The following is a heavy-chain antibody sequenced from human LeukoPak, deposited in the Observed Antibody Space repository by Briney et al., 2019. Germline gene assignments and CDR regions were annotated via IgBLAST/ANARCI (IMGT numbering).Heavy chain of an antibody. CDR3: AADSYYYDSSGYYHDFDY. D-gene: IGHD3-22*01. CDR1: GFTFTSSA. J-gene: IGHJ4*02. CDR2: IVVGSGNT. Sequence: TSVKVSCKASGFTFTSSAMQWVRQARGQRLEWIGWIVVGSGNTNYAQKFQERVTITRDMSTSTAYMELSGLRSEDTAVYYCAADSYYYDSSGYYHDFDYWGQGTLVTVSS. V-gene: IGHV1-58*02.